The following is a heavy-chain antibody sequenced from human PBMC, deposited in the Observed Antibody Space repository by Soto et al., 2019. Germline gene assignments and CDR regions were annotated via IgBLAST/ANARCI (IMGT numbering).Heavy chain of an antibody. CDR1: GFSFPSSV. CDR3: AREGYGSGMAGCYDV. Sequence: EVQLLESGGNLVQPGGSLRLSCKASGFSFPSSVVAWVRQAPGKGLEWVSAIGATGSATHYADSVKGRFTVSRDNAQDNLFLQMDNLRADDTAKYYCAREGYGSGMAGCYDVWGQGTMVTVSS. D-gene: IGHD2-15*01. J-gene: IGHJ3*01. V-gene: IGHV3-23*01. CDR2: IGATGSAT.